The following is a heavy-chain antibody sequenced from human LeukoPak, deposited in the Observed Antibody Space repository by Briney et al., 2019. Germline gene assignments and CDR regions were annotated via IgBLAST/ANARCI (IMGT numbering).Heavy chain of an antibody. CDR3: AKEDVDIVATTLYYFDY. D-gene: IGHD5-12*01. CDR2: ISGSGGST. V-gene: IGHV3-23*01. J-gene: IGHJ4*02. CDR1: GFTFSSYA. Sequence: PGGSLRLSCAASGFTFSSYAMSWVRQAPGKGPEWVSAISGSGGSTYYADSVKGRFTISRGNSKNTLYLQMNSLRAEDTAVYYCAKEDVDIVATTLYYFDYWGQGTLVTVSS.